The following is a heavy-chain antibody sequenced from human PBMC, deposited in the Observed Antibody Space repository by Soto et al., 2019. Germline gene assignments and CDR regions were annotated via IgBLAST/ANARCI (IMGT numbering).Heavy chain of an antibody. CDR2: INPKFGAT. CDR1: GYTFTAYY. CDR3: ARNMDYYYGRGSGNGHGV. V-gene: IGHV1-2*02. D-gene: IGHD3-10*02. J-gene: IGHJ6*02. Sequence: QVQLVQSGAEVKEPGDSVRVSCEASGYTFTAYYIHWVRRAPGQGLEWMGWINPKFGATTYAQDFQGRISMTRDMAISTVYMELSRLTSDATAIYYCARNMDYYYGRGSGNGHGVWGQGTTVTVFS.